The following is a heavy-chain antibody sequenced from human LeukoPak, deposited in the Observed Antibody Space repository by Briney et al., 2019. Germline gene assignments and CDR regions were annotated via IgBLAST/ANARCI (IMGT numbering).Heavy chain of an antibody. V-gene: IGHV5-51*01. CDR1: GCPFSSYW. D-gene: IGHD3-3*01. J-gene: IGHJ4*02. CDR2: IYPGDSDT. Sequence: GGSLKISCRGAGCPFSSYWIGWLRRMPGKGLEWMGIIYPGDSDTRYSPSLQGQVTISVDTSIGTAYLQWSSLKASDTAIYYCARQNDFRLDYWGQGTLVTVSS. CDR3: ARQNDFRLDY.